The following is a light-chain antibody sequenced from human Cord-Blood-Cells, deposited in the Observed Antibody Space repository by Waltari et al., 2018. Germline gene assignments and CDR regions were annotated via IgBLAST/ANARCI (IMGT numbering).Light chain of an antibody. J-gene: IGLJ2*01. CDR1: SSDVGGYNY. Sequence: QSALTQPASESGSPGQSINISCTGTSSDVGGYNYVSWYQQHPGKAPKLMIYDVSNRPSGVSNRFSGSKSGNTASLTISGLQAEDEADYYCSSYTSSSVVFGGGTKLTVL. CDR3: SSYTSSSVV. V-gene: IGLV2-14*01. CDR2: DVS.